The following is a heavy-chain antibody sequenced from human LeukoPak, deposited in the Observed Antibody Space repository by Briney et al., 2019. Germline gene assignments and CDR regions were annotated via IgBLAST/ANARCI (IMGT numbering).Heavy chain of an antibody. CDR3: ARGPPHSSGWTGFDY. J-gene: IGHJ4*02. CDR2: MNPNSGNT. V-gene: IGHV1-8*01. D-gene: IGHD6-19*01. Sequence: ASVNVSCTASGYTFTSYDINWVRQATGQGLEWMGWMNPNSGNTGYAQKFQGRVTMTRNTSISTAYMELSSLRSEDTAVYYCARGPPHSSGWTGFDYWGQGTLVTVSS. CDR1: GYTFTSYD.